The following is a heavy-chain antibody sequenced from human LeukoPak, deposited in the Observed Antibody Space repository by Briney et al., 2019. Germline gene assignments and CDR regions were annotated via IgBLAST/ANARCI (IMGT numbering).Heavy chain of an antibody. CDR1: GSSISSYY. CDR2: IYYSGST. CDR3: ARASISVAAGGRWFDP. V-gene: IGHV4-59*01. Sequence: SETLSLTCTVSGSSISSYYWSWIRQPPGKGLEWIGYIYYSGSTNYNPSLKSRVTISVDTSKNQFSLKLSSVTAADTAVYYCARASISVAAGGRWFDPWGQGTLVTVSS. J-gene: IGHJ5*02. D-gene: IGHD6-19*01.